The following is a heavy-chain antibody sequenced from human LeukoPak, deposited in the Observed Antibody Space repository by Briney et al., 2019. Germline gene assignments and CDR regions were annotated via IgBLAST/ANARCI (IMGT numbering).Heavy chain of an antibody. D-gene: IGHD3-22*01. Sequence: SETLSLTCTVSGGSISSYYWSWIRQPAGKGREWVGYIYYSGSTNYNPSLKSRVTISVDTSRDQFSLKLSSVTAADTAVYYCAKSNGYGLIDIWGQGTMVTVSS. CDR2: IYYSGST. CDR3: AKSNGYGLIDI. J-gene: IGHJ3*02. V-gene: IGHV4-59*12. CDR1: GGSISSYY.